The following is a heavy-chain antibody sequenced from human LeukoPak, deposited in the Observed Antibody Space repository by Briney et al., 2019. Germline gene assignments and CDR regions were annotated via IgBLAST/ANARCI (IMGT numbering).Heavy chain of an antibody. CDR1: GGSISSSSYY. CDR2: IYYSGST. Sequence: PSETLSLTCTVSGGSISSSSYYWGWIRQPPGKGLEWIGSIYYSGSTYYNPSLKSRVTISVDTSKNQFSLKLSSVTAADTAVYYCARVRADNWNDEGDWFDPWGQGTLVTVSS. V-gene: IGHV4-39*01. J-gene: IGHJ5*02. CDR3: ARVRADNWNDEGDWFDP. D-gene: IGHD1-1*01.